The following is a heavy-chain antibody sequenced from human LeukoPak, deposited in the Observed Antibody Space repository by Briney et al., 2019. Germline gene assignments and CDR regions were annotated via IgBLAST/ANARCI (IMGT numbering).Heavy chain of an antibody. CDR1: GFTFSSYG. V-gene: IGHV3-30*02. Sequence: GGSLRLSCAASGFTFSSYGMHWVRQAPGKGLEWVAFIRYDGSNKYYADSVKGRFTISRDNSKNTLYLQMNSLRAEDTAVYYCAKEGVYSGYDRAALGHWGRGTLVTVSS. CDR3: AKEGVYSGYDRAALGH. CDR2: IRYDGSNK. D-gene: IGHD5-12*01. J-gene: IGHJ4*02.